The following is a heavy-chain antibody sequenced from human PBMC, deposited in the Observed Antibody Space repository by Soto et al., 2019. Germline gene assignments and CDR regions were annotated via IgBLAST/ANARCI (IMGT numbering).Heavy chain of an antibody. Sequence: GGSLRLSCAASGFTFSNYGMHWVRQAPGKGLEWVAIIWHDGNNKYYADSVRGRFIISRDNSKNRLYLQMNSLRAEDTAVYYCPRPLVPAYDSYGLDVWGQGTPVTVSS. CDR3: PRPLVPAYDSYGLDV. D-gene: IGHD1-26*01. CDR2: IWHDGNNK. V-gene: IGHV3-33*01. CDR1: GFTFSNYG. J-gene: IGHJ6*02.